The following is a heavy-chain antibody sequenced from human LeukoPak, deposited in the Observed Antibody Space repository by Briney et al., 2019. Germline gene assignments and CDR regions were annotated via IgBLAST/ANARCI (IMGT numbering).Heavy chain of an antibody. CDR2: IGISSSTI. V-gene: IGHV3-48*02. CDR3: VRGYIHAFDY. CDR1: GFSFSSYS. J-gene: IGHJ4*02. D-gene: IGHD5-24*01. Sequence: PGGSLRLSCAASGFSFSSYSMNWVRQAPGKGLEWVSYIGISSSTIYYADSVKGRFTISRDNAKNSLDLQMNSLRDEDTAVYYYVRGYIHAFDYWGQGTLVTVSS.